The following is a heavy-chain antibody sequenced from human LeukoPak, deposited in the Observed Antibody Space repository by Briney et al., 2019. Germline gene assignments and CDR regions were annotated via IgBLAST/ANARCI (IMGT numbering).Heavy chain of an antibody. V-gene: IGHV4-59*08. D-gene: IGHD4-17*01. J-gene: IGHJ4*01. CDR1: GGSISSYY. CDR3: VGRRGDGDYRPEF. CDR2: IYYSGST. Sequence: SETLSLTCTVSGGSISSYYWSWIRQPPGKGLEWIGYIYYSGSTNYNPSLKSRVTISVDTSKNQFSLTLTSVTAADTSVYYCVGRRGDGDYRPEFWGHGTLVTVSS.